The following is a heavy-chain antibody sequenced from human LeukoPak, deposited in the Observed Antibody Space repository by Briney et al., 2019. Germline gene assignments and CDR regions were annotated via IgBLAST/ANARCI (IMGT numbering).Heavy chain of an antibody. J-gene: IGHJ4*02. V-gene: IGHV1-2*02. D-gene: IGHD3-16*01. CDR2: INPNNAGQ. CDR1: GFTFTGYY. CDR3: ARDLADDHVPDY. Sequence: AAAKVSCRTSGFTFTGYYYHWVRPAPGQRLEWMGWINPNNAGQNYAPQFQGRVTMTRDTSISTAYMELTRLRSDDTAVYYCARDLADDHVPDYWGQGTLDTVSS.